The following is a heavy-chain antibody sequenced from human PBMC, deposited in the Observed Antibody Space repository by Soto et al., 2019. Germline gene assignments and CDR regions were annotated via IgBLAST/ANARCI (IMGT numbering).Heavy chain of an antibody. CDR2: INHSGST. CDR1: GGSFIGYY. Sequence: SETLSLTCAVYGGSFIGYYWSWIRQPPGKGLEWIGEINHSGSTNYNPSLKSRVTISVDTSKNQFSLKLSSVTAADTAVYYCARAGITMVRGVIYYYGMDVWGQGTTVTVSS. J-gene: IGHJ6*02. V-gene: IGHV4-34*01. CDR3: ARAGITMVRGVIYYYGMDV. D-gene: IGHD3-10*01.